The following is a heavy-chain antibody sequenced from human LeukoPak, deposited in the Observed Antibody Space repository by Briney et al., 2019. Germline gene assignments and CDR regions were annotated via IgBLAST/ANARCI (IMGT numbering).Heavy chain of an antibody. Sequence: GGSLRLSCAASGFTLSSYEMNWVRQAPGKGLEWISYISSSSTKNYADSVKGRFTISRDNAKNSLYLQMNSLRAEDTAVYYCAPLQLGFDPWGQGTLVTVSS. CDR2: ISSSSTK. J-gene: IGHJ5*02. V-gene: IGHV3-48*03. CDR1: GFTLSSYE. D-gene: IGHD6-13*01. CDR3: APLQLGFDP.